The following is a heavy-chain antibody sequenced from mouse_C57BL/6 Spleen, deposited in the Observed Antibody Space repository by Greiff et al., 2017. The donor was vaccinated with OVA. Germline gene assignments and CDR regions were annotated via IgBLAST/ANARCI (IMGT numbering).Heavy chain of an antibody. V-gene: IGHV5-6*01. CDR2: ISSGGSYT. CDR3: ARDYSKRGAMDY. CDR1: GFTFSSYG. J-gene: IGHJ4*01. Sequence: VQLKESGGDLVKPGGSLKLSCAASGFTFSSYGMSWVRQTPDKRLEWVATISSGGSYTYYPDSVKGRFTISRDNAKNTLYLQMSSLKSEDTAMYYCARDYSKRGAMDYWGQGTSVTVSS. D-gene: IGHD2-5*01.